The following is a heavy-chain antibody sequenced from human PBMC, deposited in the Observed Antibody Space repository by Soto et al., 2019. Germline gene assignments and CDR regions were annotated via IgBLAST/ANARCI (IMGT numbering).Heavy chain of an antibody. V-gene: IGHV3-48*02. J-gene: IGHJ6*02. D-gene: IGHD6-6*01. CDR2: ISSSSSTI. CDR1: GFTLSESA. CDR3: ARPEYSSSSYGMDV. Sequence: GGSMRLSFAASGFTLSESAMTLVRQAPGKGLEWVSYISSSSSTIYYADSVKGRFTISRDNAKNSLYLQMNSLRDEDTAVYYCARPEYSSSSYGMDVWGQGTTVTVSS.